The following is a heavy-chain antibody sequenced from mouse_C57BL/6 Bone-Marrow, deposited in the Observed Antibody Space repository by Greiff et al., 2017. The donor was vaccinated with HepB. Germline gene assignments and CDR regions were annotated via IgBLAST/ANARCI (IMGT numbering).Heavy chain of an antibody. J-gene: IGHJ1*03. V-gene: IGHV5-4*01. Sequence: EVQLVESGGGLVKPGGSLKLSCAASGFTFSSYAMSWVRQTPEKRLEWVATISAGGSYTYYPDNVKGRFTISRDNAKNNLYLQMSHLKSEDTAMYYCARDPRVDWYFDVWGTGTTVTVSS. CDR2: ISAGGSYT. CDR1: GFTFSSYA. CDR3: ARDPRVDWYFDV.